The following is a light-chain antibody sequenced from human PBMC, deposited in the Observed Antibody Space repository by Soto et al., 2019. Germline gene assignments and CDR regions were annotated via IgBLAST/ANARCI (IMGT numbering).Light chain of an antibody. Sequence: ENALKQSPGTMSLSPGERATLSCRTSQTVSNYLAWYQQKPGQAPRLLIYNASNRATGIPARFAGSGSGTDFTLTITSLEPEDFAVYYCQQGSKWPPTFGQGTKVEIK. V-gene: IGKV3-11*01. J-gene: IGKJ1*01. CDR1: QTVSNY. CDR3: QQGSKWPPT. CDR2: NAS.